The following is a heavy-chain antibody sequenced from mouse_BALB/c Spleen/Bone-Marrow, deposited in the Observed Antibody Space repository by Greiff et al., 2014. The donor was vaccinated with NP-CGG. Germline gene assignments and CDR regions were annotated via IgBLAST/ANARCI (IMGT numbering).Heavy chain of an antibody. D-gene: IGHD2-14*01. CDR3: ARYDYAMDY. CDR1: GFSFTSYG. J-gene: IGHJ4*01. V-gene: IGHV2-6-1*01. CDR2: IWSDGRT. Sequence: QVQLQQSGPGLVAPSQSLSITCTISGFSFTSYGVHWVRQPPGKGLEWLVVIWSDGRTTYNSALKSRQSISKDNSKSQVFLKMNSLQTDDTAMYYCARYDYAMDYWGQGTSVTVSS.